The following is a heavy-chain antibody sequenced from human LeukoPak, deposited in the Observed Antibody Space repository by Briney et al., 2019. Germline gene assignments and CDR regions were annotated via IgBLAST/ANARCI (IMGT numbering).Heavy chain of an antibody. D-gene: IGHD3-9*01. CDR1: GFTFSDYY. CDR3: ARDGTDILTGYFDAFDI. Sequence: GGSLRLSCAASGFTFSDYYMSWIRQAPGKGLEWVSYISSSGSTIYYADSVKGRFPISRDNAKNSLYLQMNSLRAEDTAVYYCARDGTDILTGYFDAFDIWGQGTMVTVSS. J-gene: IGHJ3*02. CDR2: ISSSGSTI. V-gene: IGHV3-11*01.